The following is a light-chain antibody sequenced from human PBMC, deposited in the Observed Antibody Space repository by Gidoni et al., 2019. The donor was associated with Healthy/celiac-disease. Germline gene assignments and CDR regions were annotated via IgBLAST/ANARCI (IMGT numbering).Light chain of an antibody. V-gene: IGKV4-1*01. CDR1: QSVLYSSNNKNY. CDR3: QQYYSTPWT. J-gene: IGKJ1*01. CDR2: WAA. Sequence: DIVMTQSPDSLAVSLGARATINCKSSQSVLYSSNNKNYLAWYQQKPGQPHKLLIYWAATREYGVPDRFSGSGSGTDFTLTISSLQAEDVAVYYCQQYYSTPWTFGQGTKVEIK.